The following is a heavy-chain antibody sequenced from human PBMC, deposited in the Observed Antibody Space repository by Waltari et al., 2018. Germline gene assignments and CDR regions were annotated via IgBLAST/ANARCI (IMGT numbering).Heavy chain of an antibody. Sequence: EVQLLESGGGLVQPGGSLRLSCAASGFTFSSYAMRWVRRAPGKGLEWVSVIYSGGSTYYADSVKGRFTISRDNSKNTLYLQMNSLRAEDTAVYYCAKVGLVGATEYFQHWGQGTLVTVSS. CDR1: GFTFSSYA. CDR2: IYSGGST. V-gene: IGHV3-23*03. CDR3: AKVGLVGATEYFQH. D-gene: IGHD1-26*01. J-gene: IGHJ1*01.